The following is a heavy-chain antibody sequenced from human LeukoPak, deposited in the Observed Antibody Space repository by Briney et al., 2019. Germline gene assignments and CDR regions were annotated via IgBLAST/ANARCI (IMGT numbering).Heavy chain of an antibody. CDR2: IYYSGST. CDR1: GGSISSSSYY. D-gene: IGHD3-22*01. J-gene: IGHJ4*02. CDR3: ARQGVNYYDSSGSTFDY. V-gene: IGHV4-39*01. Sequence: SETLSLTCTVSGGSISSSSYYWGWIRQPPGKGLEWIGSIYYSGSTYYNPSLKSRVTISVDTSKNQFSLKLSSVPAADTAVYYCARQGVNYYDSSGSTFDYWGQGTLVTVSS.